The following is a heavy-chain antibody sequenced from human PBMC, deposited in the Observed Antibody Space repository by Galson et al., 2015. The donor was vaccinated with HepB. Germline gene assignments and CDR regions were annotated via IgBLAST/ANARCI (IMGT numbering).Heavy chain of an antibody. D-gene: IGHD6-19*01. CDR1: GDSVSSNSAA. Sequence: CAISGDSVSSNSAAWNWIRQSPSRGLEWLGRTCYRSKWYNDYAVFVKSRIIINPDTSKNQFSLQLNSVIPGDTAVYFCARSPRNIGVAGTVRIGAFEIWGQGTMVTVSS. CDR2: TCYRSKWYN. CDR3: ARSPRNIGVAGTVRIGAFEI. V-gene: IGHV6-1*01. J-gene: IGHJ3*02.